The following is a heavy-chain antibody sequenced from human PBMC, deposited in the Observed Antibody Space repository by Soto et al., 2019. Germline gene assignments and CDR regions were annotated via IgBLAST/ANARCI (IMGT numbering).Heavy chain of an antibody. V-gene: IGHV1-46*03. CDR3: ARISETTKADY. D-gene: IGHD4-17*01. J-gene: IGHJ4*02. CDR1: GYDFTNYF. Sequence: QVQMVQSGAQVKKPGASVKISCKASGYDFTNYFIHWVRQAPGQGLEWMGVINPGNGNTIYAQQLKRRVTLTTEAATNTGYLEVASLTSEDTAMFYCARISETTKADYWGQGTLVTVSS. CDR2: INPGNGNT.